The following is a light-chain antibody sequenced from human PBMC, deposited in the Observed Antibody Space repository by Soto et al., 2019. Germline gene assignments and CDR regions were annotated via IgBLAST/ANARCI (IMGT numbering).Light chain of an antibody. V-gene: IGKV3-20*01. Sequence: EIVLTQSPVTRSLSPGERATLSCRASQSVSSSNLAWYQQKTGQAPRLLIYGTSSRATGIPDRFSGSGSGTDFTLTISRLEPEEFAVYYCQQYGTSPPYTFGQGTKLEIK. J-gene: IGKJ2*01. CDR2: GTS. CDR1: QSVSSSN. CDR3: QQYGTSPPYT.